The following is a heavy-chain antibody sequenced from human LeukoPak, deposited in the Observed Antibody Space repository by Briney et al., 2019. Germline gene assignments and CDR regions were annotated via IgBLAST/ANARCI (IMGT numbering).Heavy chain of an antibody. CDR1: GFTFSSYS. Sequence: PGGSLRLSCAASGFTFSSYSMNCVRQAPGKGLEWVSYISSSGSTIYYADSVKGRFPISRDNAKNSLYMQMNSLIAEDTAVYYCAELGITMIGGVWGKGTTVTISS. J-gene: IGHJ6*04. V-gene: IGHV3-48*04. CDR2: ISSSGSTI. CDR3: AELGITMIGGV. D-gene: IGHD3-10*02.